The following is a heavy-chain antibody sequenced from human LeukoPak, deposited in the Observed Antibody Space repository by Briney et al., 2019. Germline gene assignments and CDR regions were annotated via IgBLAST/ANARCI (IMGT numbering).Heavy chain of an antibody. CDR3: ARFSRYCGGECYSFDY. CDR2: IYYSGST. Sequence: SETLSLTCTVSGGSISSSSYYWGWIRQPPWKGLEWIGSIYYSGSTYYNPSLKSRVTISVDTSKNQFSLKLSSVTAADTAVYYCARFSRYCGGECYSFDYLGQGTLVTVSS. J-gene: IGHJ4*02. V-gene: IGHV4-39*01. CDR1: GGSISSSSYY. D-gene: IGHD2-21*01.